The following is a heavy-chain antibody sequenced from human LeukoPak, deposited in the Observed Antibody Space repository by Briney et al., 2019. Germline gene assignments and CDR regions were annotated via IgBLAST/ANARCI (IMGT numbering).Heavy chain of an antibody. CDR1: GGTFSSYA. V-gene: IGHV1-69*04. CDR2: IIPILGIA. CDR3: ARVPYYGSSGYYLGAFDI. D-gene: IGHD3-22*01. Sequence: GASVKVSCKASGGTFSSYAISWVRQAPGQGLEWMGRIIPILGIANYAQKFQGRVTITADKSTSTAYMELSSLRSEDTAVYYCARVPYYGSSGYYLGAFDIWGQGTMATVSS. J-gene: IGHJ3*02.